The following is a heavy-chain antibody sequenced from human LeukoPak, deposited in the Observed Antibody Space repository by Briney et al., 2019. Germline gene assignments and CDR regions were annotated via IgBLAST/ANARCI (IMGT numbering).Heavy chain of an antibody. D-gene: IGHD3-10*01. V-gene: IGHV1-2*02. CDR3: ATNILVRDIINWFDP. CDR1: GYSFADYY. J-gene: IGHJ5*02. Sequence: ASVKVSCKASGYSFADYYMHWVRQAPGQGLEWMGWIKPNSGDTRSAQKFQGRVIMTRDTSTGTAYMELSSLRYDDTAVYYCATNILVRDIINWFDPWGQGTLVTVSS. CDR2: IKPNSGDT.